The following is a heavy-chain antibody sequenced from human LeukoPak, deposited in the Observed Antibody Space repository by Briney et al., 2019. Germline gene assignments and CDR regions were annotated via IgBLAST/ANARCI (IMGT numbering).Heavy chain of an antibody. CDR2: IYYSGST. CDR1: DASINNYY. J-gene: IGHJ6*03. CDR3: ARHRYYYRSGSYYGAPYYMDV. Sequence: TSSETLSLTCTVSDASINNYYWSWIRQPPGKGLEWIGYIYYSGSTNYNPSLKSRVTISVDTSKNQFSLKLSSVTAADTTVYYCARHRYYYRSGSYYGAPYYMDVWGKGTTVTISS. D-gene: IGHD3-10*01. V-gene: IGHV4-59*08.